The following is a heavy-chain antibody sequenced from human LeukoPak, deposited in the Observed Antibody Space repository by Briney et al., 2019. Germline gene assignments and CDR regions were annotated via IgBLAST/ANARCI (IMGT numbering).Heavy chain of an antibody. CDR2: IIPILGIA. J-gene: IGHJ3*02. CDR1: RGTFSSYT. V-gene: IGHV1-69*02. Sequence: SVKVSCKASRGTFSSYTISWVRQAPGQGLEWMGRIIPILGIANYAQKFQGRVTITADKSTSTAYMELSSLRSEDTAVYYCASPRALYCSSTSCQTANGAFDIWGQGTMVTVSS. CDR3: ASPRALYCSSTSCQTANGAFDI. D-gene: IGHD2-2*01.